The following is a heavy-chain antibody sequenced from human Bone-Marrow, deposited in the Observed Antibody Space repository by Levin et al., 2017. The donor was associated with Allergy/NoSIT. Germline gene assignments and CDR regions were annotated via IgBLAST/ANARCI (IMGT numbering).Heavy chain of an antibody. CDR1: GFTFRTYW. J-gene: IGHJ4*02. Sequence: GESLKISCAASGFTFRTYWMHWVRQAPGKGLVWVSRINGDEFTTSYADSVKGRFTISRDNAKNTLYLQMNSLRSEDTAVYYCVRDKWGIDYGGQGTLVTVSS. CDR2: INGDEFTT. D-gene: IGHD7-27*01. CDR3: VRDKWGIDY. V-gene: IGHV3-74*01.